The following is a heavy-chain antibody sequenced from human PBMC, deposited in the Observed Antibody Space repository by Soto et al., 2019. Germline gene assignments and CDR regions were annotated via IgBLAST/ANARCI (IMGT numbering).Heavy chain of an antibody. D-gene: IGHD3-10*01. CDR2: ISYDGINK. V-gene: IGHV3-30*03. J-gene: IGHJ4*02. CDR3: ARDQTSASGSYWDY. Sequence: QVQLVESGGGVVQPGRSLRLSCAASGFTFSTYGMHWARQAPGEGLEWVAVISYDGINKYYVDSVKGRFTISRDNSKNTLYLQMNSLRGEDTAVYYCARDQTSASGSYWDYWGQGTLVTVSS. CDR1: GFTFSTYG.